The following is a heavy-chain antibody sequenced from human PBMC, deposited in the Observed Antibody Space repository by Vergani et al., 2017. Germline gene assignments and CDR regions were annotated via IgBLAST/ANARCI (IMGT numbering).Heavy chain of an antibody. CDR2: IKRNADGGSA. CDR3: TAEKEVALYYSYYHMDV. V-gene: IGHV3-15*01. CDR1: EFTFSDVW. D-gene: IGHD2-21*01. J-gene: IGHJ6*03. Sequence: EVHLEESGGGLVQPGGSLRLSCAASEFTFSDVWMSWVRQAPGKGLEWVARIKRNADGGSADYAASVKGRFIISRDDSKNFLYLQMNSLKIEDTALYFCTAEKEVALYYSYYHMDVWGKGTTVTVSS.